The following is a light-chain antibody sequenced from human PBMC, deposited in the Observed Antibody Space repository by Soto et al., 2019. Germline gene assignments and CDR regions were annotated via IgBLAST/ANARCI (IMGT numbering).Light chain of an antibody. CDR2: GAS. CDR1: QSVSGN. CDR3: QQYSDWWT. J-gene: IGKJ1*01. V-gene: IGKV3-15*01. Sequence: EIVMTQSPASLSVSPGERATLSCRASQSVSGNLAWYQQKPGQAPRLFIYGASTRASGVPARFSGSGSGTEFTLTISSLQSEDFAIYYCQQYSDWWTFGQGTKVEI.